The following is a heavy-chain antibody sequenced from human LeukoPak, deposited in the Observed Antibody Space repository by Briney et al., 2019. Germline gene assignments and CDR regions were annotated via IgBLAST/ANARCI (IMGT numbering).Heavy chain of an antibody. J-gene: IGHJ6*02. CDR3: ARLYPATGTPYYYIMDV. V-gene: IGHV4-4*07. CDR2: FYSSGSY. CDR1: GGSISNYY. Sequence: KSSETLSLTCAVSGGSISNYYWSWIRQPPGKGLEWIGRFYSSGSYNYNPSLKNRVTMTVGTTKNQFSLRLSSVTAADAAVYYCARLYPATGTPYYYIMDVWGQGPTVTVSS. D-gene: IGHD6-13*01.